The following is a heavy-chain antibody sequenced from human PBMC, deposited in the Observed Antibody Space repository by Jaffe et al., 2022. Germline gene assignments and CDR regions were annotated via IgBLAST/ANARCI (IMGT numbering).Heavy chain of an antibody. D-gene: IGHD6-13*01. J-gene: IGHJ4*02. V-gene: IGHV2-26*01. CDR2: IFSNDEK. CDR1: GFSLSNARMG. Sequence: QVTLKESGPVLVKPTETLTLTCTVSGFSLSNARMGVSWIRQPPGKALEWLAHIFSNDEKSYSTSLKSRLTISKDTSKSQVVLTMTNMDPVDTATYYCARIRDGGSSSWYYFDYWGQGTLVTVSS. CDR3: ARIRDGGSSSWYYFDY.